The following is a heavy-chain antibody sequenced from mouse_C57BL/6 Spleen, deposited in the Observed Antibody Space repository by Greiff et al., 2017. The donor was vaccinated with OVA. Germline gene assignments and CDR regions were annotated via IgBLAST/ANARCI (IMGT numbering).Heavy chain of an antibody. D-gene: IGHD2-5*01. J-gene: IGHJ2*01. CDR1: GYTFTSYW. Sequence: QVQLQQPGAELVMPGASVKLSCKASGYTFTSYWMHWVKQRPGQGLEWIGEIDPSDSYTNYNQKFKGKSTLTVDKSSSTAYMQLSSLTSEDTAVYYCARNDYSNYVNYFDYWGQGTTLTVSS. CDR3: ARNDYSNYVNYFDY. V-gene: IGHV1-69*01. CDR2: IDPSDSYT.